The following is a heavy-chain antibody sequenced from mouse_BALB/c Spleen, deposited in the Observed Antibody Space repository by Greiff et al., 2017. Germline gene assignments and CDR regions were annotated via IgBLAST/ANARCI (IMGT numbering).Heavy chain of an antibody. V-gene: IGHV1-54*01. CDR2: INPGSGGT. J-gene: IGHJ3*01. Sequence: VQLQQSGAELVRPGTSVKVSCKASGYAFTNYLIEWVKQRPGQGLEWIGVINPGSGGTNYNEKFKGKATLTADKSSSTAYMQLSSLTSDDSAVYFCARSSDYEAWFAYWGQGTLVTVSA. CDR3: ARSSDYEAWFAY. D-gene: IGHD2-4*01. CDR1: GYAFTNYL.